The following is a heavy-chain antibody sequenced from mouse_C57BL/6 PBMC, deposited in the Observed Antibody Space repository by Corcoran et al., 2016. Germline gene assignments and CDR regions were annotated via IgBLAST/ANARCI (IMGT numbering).Heavy chain of an antibody. D-gene: IGHD1-1*01. J-gene: IGHJ4*01. V-gene: IGHV9-3*01. CDR3: ARYLLLRYYAMDY. CDR2: INTYSGVP. CDR1: GYTFTTYG. Sequence: QIQLVQSGPELKKPGETVKISCKASGYTFTTYGMSWVKQAPGKGLKWMGWINTYSGVPTYADDFKGRFAFSLETSASTAYLQINNLKNEDTATYVCARYLLLRYYAMDYWGQGTSVTVSS.